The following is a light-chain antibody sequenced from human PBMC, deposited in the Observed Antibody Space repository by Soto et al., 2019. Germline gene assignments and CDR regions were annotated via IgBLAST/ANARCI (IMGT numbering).Light chain of an antibody. CDR3: QQYSRLYT. CDR2: KAS. CDR1: QTVYTW. V-gene: IGKV1-5*03. Sequence: DIQMTQSPSTLSASVGDRVTISCRASQTVYTWLAWYQQKPGKAPKFLIYKASVLETGVPSRFSGNGSGTEFTLTISSLQPDDFATYYCQQYSRLYTFGQGTKLEIK. J-gene: IGKJ2*01.